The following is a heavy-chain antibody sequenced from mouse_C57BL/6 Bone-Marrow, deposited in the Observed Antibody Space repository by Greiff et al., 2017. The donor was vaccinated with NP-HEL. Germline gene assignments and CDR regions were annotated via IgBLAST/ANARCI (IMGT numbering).Heavy chain of an antibody. D-gene: IGHD3-2*02. CDR3: ARGAQVLDY. Sequence: EVQLHQSGPVLVKPGASVKMSCKASGYTFTDYYMNWVKQSHGKSLEWIGVINPYNGGTSYNQKFKGKATLTVDKSSSTAYMELNSLTSEDSAVYYCARGAQVLDYWGQGTTLTVSS. V-gene: IGHV1-19*01. CDR1: GYTFTDYY. CDR2: INPYNGGT. J-gene: IGHJ2*01.